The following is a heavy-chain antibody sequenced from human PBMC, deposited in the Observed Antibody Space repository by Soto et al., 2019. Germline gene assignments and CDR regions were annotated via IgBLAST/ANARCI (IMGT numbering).Heavy chain of an antibody. D-gene: IGHD2-21*01. Sequence: EVQLLESGGGLIQPGGSLRLSCEASGFTFSNYGMTWVRLAPGKGLEWVSTISGSGGRTFYADPVKGRFTLSRENSKNTLYLQMNSLRAEDTAVYYCAKEMIASTLADFFDYWGQGTLVTVSS. CDR1: GFTFSNYG. CDR2: ISGSGGRT. CDR3: AKEMIASTLADFFDY. J-gene: IGHJ4*02. V-gene: IGHV3-23*01.